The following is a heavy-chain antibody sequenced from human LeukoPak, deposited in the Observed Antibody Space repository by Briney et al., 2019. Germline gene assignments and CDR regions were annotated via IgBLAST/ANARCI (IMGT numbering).Heavy chain of an antibody. CDR1: GYTFTDFY. Sequence: ASVKVSCKASGYTFTDFYMNWVRQAPGQGLEWMGGIIPIFGTANYAQKFQGRVTITADESTSTAYMELSSLRSEDTAVYYCARERIAAAGTYYFDYWGQGTLVTVSS. J-gene: IGHJ4*02. CDR2: IIPIFGTA. CDR3: ARERIAAAGTYYFDY. V-gene: IGHV1-69*13. D-gene: IGHD6-13*01.